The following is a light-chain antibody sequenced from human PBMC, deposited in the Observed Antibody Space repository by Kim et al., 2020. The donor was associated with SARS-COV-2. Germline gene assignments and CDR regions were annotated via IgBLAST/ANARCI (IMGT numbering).Light chain of an antibody. Sequence: KSVTIPDTRSSARIASNYVQWYQQRPGSAPTTVIYADTQRPSGVPNRFSGSIDSSSNSASLTISGMRPEDEADYYCQSYDSSNHWVFGGGTQLTVL. CDR3: QSYDSSNHWV. CDR1: SARIASNY. V-gene: IGLV6-57*03. CDR2: ADT. J-gene: IGLJ3*02.